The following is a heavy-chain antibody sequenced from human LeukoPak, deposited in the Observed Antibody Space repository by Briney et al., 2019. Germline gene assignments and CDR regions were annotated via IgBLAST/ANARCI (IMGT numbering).Heavy chain of an antibody. CDR2: ISAYNGNT. CDR3: ARGLEWLTRRHTWFDP. J-gene: IGHJ5*02. CDR1: SYTFTNYA. Sequence: ASVKVSCKASSYTFTNYAFTWVRQAPGQGLEWMGWISAYNGNTNYAQKLQGRVTMTTDTSTSAAYMELRSLRSDDTAVYYCARGLEWLTRRHTWFDPWGQGTLVTISS. D-gene: IGHD3-3*01. V-gene: IGHV1-18*01.